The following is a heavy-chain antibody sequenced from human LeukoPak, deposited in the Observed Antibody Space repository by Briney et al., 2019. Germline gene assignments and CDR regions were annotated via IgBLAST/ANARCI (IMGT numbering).Heavy chain of an antibody. Sequence: ASVKVSCKASGYTFTSYGISWVRQAPGQGLEWMGWISAYNGNTNYAQKLQGRATMTTDTSTSTAYMELRSLRSDDTAVYYCARVVVGATDEDFDYWGQGTLVTVSS. J-gene: IGHJ4*02. CDR2: ISAYNGNT. D-gene: IGHD1-26*01. CDR3: ARVVVGATDEDFDY. CDR1: GYTFTSYG. V-gene: IGHV1-18*01.